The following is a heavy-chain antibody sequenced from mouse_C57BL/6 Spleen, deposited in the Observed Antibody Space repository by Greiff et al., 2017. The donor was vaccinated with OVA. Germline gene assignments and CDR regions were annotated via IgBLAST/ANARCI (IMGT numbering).Heavy chain of an antibody. V-gene: IGHV1-15*01. CDR2: IDPATGGT. J-gene: IGHJ2*01. CDR1: GYTFTDYE. D-gene: IGHD2-4*01. Sequence: QVQLQQSGAELVRPGASVTLSCKASGYTFTDYEMHWVKQTPVHGLEWIGAIDPATGGTAYNQKFKGKAILTADKSSSTAYMELRSLTSEDSAVYYCTRRVYYDYDEYYFDYWGQGTTLTVSS. CDR3: TRRVYYDYDEYYFDY.